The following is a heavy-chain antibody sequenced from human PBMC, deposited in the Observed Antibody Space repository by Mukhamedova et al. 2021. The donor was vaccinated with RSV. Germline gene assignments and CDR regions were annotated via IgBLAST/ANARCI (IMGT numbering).Heavy chain of an antibody. D-gene: IGHD3-10*01. J-gene: IGHJ6*04. Sequence: IGWVRQMPGKGLEWMGIIYPGDSDTRYSPSFQGQVTTSADKSISTAYLQWSSLKASDTAMYYCARLLVRGVYGMDVWGKGTPVT. V-gene: IGHV5-51*01. CDR2: IYPGDSDT. CDR3: ARLLVRGVYGMDV.